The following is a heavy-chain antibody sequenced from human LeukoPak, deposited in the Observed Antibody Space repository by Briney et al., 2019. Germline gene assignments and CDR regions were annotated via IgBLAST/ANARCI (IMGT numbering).Heavy chain of an antibody. D-gene: IGHD3-10*01. Sequence: ASVKVSCKASGYAFTTYDINWVRQATGQGLEWLGWMNPNRGNTGYAQKFQGRVSMTRDTSISTAYMELSSLRSEDTAVYYCARNVASTGYFVYWGQGTLVTVSS. J-gene: IGHJ4*02. CDR1: GYAFTTYD. CDR2: MNPNRGNT. V-gene: IGHV1-8*01. CDR3: ARNVASTGYFVY.